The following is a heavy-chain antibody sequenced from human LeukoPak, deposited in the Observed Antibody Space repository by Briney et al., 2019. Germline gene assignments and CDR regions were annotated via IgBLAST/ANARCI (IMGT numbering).Heavy chain of an antibody. CDR1: SGSVRSYY. J-gene: IGHJ1*01. D-gene: IGHD6-13*01. CDR3: ASHSSSWLSEYFQH. Sequence: SETLSLTCTVSSGSVRSYYWSWIRQPPGKGLEWIGYVYYSGSTNYNPSLKSRVTISVDTSKNQFSLKLSSVTAADTAVYYCASHSSSWLSEYFQHWGQGTLVTVSS. V-gene: IGHV4-59*02. CDR2: VYYSGST.